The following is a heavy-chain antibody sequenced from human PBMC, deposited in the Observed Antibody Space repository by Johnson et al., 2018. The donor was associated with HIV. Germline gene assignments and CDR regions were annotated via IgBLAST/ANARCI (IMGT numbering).Heavy chain of an antibody. Sequence: QVQLVESGGGVVQPGRSLRLSCAASGFTFSSYAMHWVRQAPGKGLEWVAVISYDGSNKYYADSVKGRFTISRDNSKNTLYLQMNSLRAEDTALYYCAKGGYSGSYFGFDIWGQGTMVTVSS. D-gene: IGHD1-26*01. V-gene: IGHV3-30*04. CDR1: GFTFSSYA. J-gene: IGHJ3*02. CDR2: ISYDGSNK. CDR3: AKGGYSGSYFGFDI.